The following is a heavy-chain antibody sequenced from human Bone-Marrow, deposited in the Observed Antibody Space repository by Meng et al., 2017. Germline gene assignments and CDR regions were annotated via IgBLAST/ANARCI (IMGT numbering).Heavy chain of an antibody. CDR3: VTTARQADH. D-gene: IGHD6-6*01. CDR1: GFTFSDLY. CDR2: INSGGSDM. J-gene: IGHJ5*02. V-gene: IGHV3-11*01. Sequence: QVQQADTGGTLATPRGSLRLACAASGFTFSDLYRSWVRQAPGKGLEWLSYINSGGSDMAYADSVKGRFTISRDNARNSLYLQMSSLRAEDTAVYYCVTTARQADHWGQGTLVTVSS.